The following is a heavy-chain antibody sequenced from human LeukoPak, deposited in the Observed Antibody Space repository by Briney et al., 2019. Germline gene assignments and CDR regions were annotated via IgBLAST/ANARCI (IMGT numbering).Heavy chain of an antibody. CDR1: GGFISGSNYY. CDR3: ARHPRQTYYFYMDV. CDR2: IYYSGST. Sequence: SETLSLTCTFSGGFISGSNYYWAWIRQTPGKGLEWIGSIYYSGSTYYDPSLKSRVIISVDTSKNQFSLKLSSVTAADTGVYYCARHPRQTYYFYMDVWGKGTTVTISS. D-gene: IGHD6-25*01. J-gene: IGHJ6*03. V-gene: IGHV4-39*01.